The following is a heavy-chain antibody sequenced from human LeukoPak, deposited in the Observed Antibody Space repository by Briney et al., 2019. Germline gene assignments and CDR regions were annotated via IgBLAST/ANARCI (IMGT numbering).Heavy chain of an antibody. CDR2: IIPIFGTA. J-gene: IGHJ6*02. CDR3: ARVIAVAGGHYYGMDV. V-gene: IGHV1-69*13. CDR1: GYTFTSYY. Sequence: GASVKVSCKASGYTFTSYYMHWVRQAPGQGLEWMGGIIPIFGTANYAQKFQGRVTITADESTSTAYMELSSLRSEDTAVYYCARVIAVAGGHYYGMDVWGQGTTVTVSS. D-gene: IGHD6-19*01.